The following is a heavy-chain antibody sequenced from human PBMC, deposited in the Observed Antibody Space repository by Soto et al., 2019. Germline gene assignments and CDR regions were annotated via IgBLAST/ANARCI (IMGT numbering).Heavy chain of an antibody. CDR2: IIPILGIA. CDR3: ARAPSDFYCSGGSCSPDY. J-gene: IGHJ4*02. Sequence: ASVKVSCKASGGTFSSYTISWVRQAPGQGLEWMGRIIPILGIANYAQKFQGRVTITADKSTSTAYMELSSLRSEDTAVYYCARAPSDFYCSGGSCSPDYWGQGTLVTVSS. CDR1: GGTFSSYT. D-gene: IGHD2-15*01. V-gene: IGHV1-69*02.